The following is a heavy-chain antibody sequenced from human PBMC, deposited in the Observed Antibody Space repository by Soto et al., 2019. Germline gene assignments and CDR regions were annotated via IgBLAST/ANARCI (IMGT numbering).Heavy chain of an antibody. Sequence: QVQLQQSGPGLVKPSQTLSLTCTVSGGSISYEYYHWTWIRQSPGKGLEWIGYIHYSGSIIYNPSFKSRVTRSVDTSKNQFSLQLSSVTAADTDVYFCAREDDGGDRDYYGLDVWGQGTTVTVSS. D-gene: IGHD2-21*02. V-gene: IGHV4-30-4*08. CDR1: GGSISYEYYH. CDR3: AREDDGGDRDYYGLDV. J-gene: IGHJ6*02. CDR2: IHYSGSI.